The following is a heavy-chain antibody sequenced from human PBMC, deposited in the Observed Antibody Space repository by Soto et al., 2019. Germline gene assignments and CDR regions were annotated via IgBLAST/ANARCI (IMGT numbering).Heavy chain of an antibody. J-gene: IGHJ4*02. CDR1: GYTFTSYA. V-gene: IGHV1-3*01. CDR2: INAGNGNT. CDR3: ARDRYDYIWGSYRPRYYFDY. D-gene: IGHD3-16*02. Sequence: QVPLVQSGAEVKKPGASVKVSCKASGYTFTSYAMHWVRQAPGQRLEWMGWINAGNGNTKYSQKFQGRVTITRDTSASTAYMELSSLRSEDTAVYYCARDRYDYIWGSYRPRYYFDYWGQGTLVTVSS.